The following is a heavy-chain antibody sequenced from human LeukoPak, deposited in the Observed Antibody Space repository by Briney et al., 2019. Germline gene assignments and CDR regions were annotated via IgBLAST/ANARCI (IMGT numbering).Heavy chain of an antibody. V-gene: IGHV4-59*08. CDR1: GGSISSYY. CDR2: IYYSGST. D-gene: IGHD3-10*01. Sequence: SETLSLTCTVSGGSISSYYWSWIRQPPGKGLEWIGYIYYSGSTNYNPSLKSRVTISVDTSKNQFSLKLSSVTAADTAVYYCARVFYGSGLPYYYYGMDVWGQGTTVTVSS. CDR3: ARVFYGSGLPYYYYGMDV. J-gene: IGHJ6*02.